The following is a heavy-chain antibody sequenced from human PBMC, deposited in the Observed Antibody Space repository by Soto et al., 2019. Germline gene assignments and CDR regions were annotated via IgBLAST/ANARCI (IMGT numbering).Heavy chain of an antibody. D-gene: IGHD3-10*01. CDR1: GFTFDDYT. V-gene: IGHV3-43*01. CDR3: AKDMYYGSGSYTFDI. CDR2: ISWDGGST. Sequence: GGSLRLSCAASGFTFDDYTMHWVRQAPGKGLEWVSLISWDGGSTYYADSVKGRFTISRDNSKNSLYPQMNSLRTEDTALYYCAKDMYYGSGSYTFDIWGQGTMVTVSS. J-gene: IGHJ3*02.